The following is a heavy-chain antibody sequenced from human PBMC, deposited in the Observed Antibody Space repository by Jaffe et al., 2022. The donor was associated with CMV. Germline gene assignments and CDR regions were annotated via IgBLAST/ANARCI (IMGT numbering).Heavy chain of an antibody. D-gene: IGHD2-15*01. CDR3: ARESTGAYSD. V-gene: IGHV6-1*01. Sequence: QVQLQQSGPGLVKPSQTLSLTCAISGDSVSSNSATWNWIRQSPSRGLEWLGRTHYRSKWYNDYAESVKSRIIVKPDTSKNQFSLHLDSVTPEDTAMYYCARESTGAYSDWGQGALVTVSS. CDR2: THYRSKWYN. CDR1: GDSVSSNSAT. J-gene: IGHJ4*02.